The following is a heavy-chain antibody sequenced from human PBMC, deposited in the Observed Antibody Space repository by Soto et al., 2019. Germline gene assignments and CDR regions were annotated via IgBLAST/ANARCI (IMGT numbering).Heavy chain of an antibody. J-gene: IGHJ4*02. CDR1: GFTFSSYG. V-gene: IGHV3-30*18. Sequence: PGGSLRLSCAASGFTFSSYGMHWVRQAPGKGLEWVAVISYDGSNKYYADSVKGRFTISRDNSKNTLYLQMNSLRAEGTVVYYCAKDHRLVAVAGNFDYWGQGTLVTVSS. D-gene: IGHD6-19*01. CDR3: AKDHRLVAVAGNFDY. CDR2: ISYDGSNK.